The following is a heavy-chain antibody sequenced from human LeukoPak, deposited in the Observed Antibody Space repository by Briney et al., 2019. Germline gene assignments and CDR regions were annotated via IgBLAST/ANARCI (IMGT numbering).Heavy chain of an antibody. J-gene: IGHJ3*02. D-gene: IGHD6-13*01. CDR1: GYTFTSNY. Sequence: ASVKVSCKASGYTFTSNYMLWVRQAPGQGLEWMGIINPSGGSTSYAQKFQGRVTITRDTSASTAYMELSSLRSEDTAVYYCARWGIAAAGTGDDAFDIWGQGTMVTVSS. CDR3: ARWGIAAAGTGDDAFDI. CDR2: INPSGGST. V-gene: IGHV1-46*01.